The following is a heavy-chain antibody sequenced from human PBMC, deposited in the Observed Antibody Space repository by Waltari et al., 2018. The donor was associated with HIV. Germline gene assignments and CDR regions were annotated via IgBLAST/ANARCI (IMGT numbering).Heavy chain of an antibody. CDR1: GASIINSDSY. CDR3: TRGGEGNDLGTDY. D-gene: IGHD5-12*01. J-gene: IGHJ4*02. CDR2: FYPSRST. V-gene: IGHV4-39*07. Sequence: QLQLQESGPGLVKPSETLSLTCSVSGASIINSDSYWGWIRQSPGKGLEWLGSFYPSRSTSYNPSLRSRVTISLDMSNNQFSLKLYSVTAADTAVYYCTRGGEGNDLGTDYWGQGTRVTVSS.